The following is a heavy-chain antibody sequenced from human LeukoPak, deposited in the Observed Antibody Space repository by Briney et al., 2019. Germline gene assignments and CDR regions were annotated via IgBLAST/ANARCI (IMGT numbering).Heavy chain of an antibody. CDR3: ARDKGPLYNWSSKSIDY. J-gene: IGHJ4*02. CDR2: ISSSSSTI. CDR1: GFTFSSYS. D-gene: IGHD1-20*01. V-gene: IGHV3-48*01. Sequence: PGGSLRLSCAASGFTFSSYSMNWVRQAPGKGLEWASYISSSSSTIYYADSVKGRFTISRDNAKNSLYLQMNSLRAEDTAVYYCARDKGPLYNWSSKSIDYWGQGTLVTVSS.